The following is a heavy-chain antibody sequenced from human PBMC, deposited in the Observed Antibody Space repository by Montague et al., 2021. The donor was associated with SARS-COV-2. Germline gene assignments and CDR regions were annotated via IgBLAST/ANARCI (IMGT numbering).Heavy chain of an antibody. CDR2: ISYSGST. D-gene: IGHD6-13*01. Sequence: SETLSLTCTVSDDSSSSSIYYWGWIRQPPGKGLEWIGTISYSGSTYHNPSRHSRVAISVDTSKKRFSLRLTSVTAADTAVYFCARDHYHSSWFKYWGPGTLVTVSS. J-gene: IGHJ4*02. CDR3: ARDHYHSSWFKY. CDR1: DDSSSSSIYY. V-gene: IGHV4-39*07.